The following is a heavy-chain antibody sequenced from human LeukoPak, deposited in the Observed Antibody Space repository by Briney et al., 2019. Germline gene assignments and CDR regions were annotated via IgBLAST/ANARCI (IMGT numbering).Heavy chain of an antibody. CDR1: GFSFSNYW. CDR3: ARGSAWGRGSYDY. D-gene: IGHD1-26*01. J-gene: IGHJ4*02. Sequence: PGGSLRLSCAGSGFSFSNYWMKWVRQAPGKGLEWVANINQYGSDKYYVASVKGRFTISRDNAKNSLYLQMNVLRVDDTAVYYCARGSAWGRGSYDYWGQGTLATVSS. V-gene: IGHV3-7*05. CDR2: INQYGSDK.